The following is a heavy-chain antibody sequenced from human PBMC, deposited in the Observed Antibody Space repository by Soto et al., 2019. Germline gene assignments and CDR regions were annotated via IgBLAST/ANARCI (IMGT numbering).Heavy chain of an antibody. V-gene: IGHV3-23*01. Sequence: GGSLRLSWGAFGFTFSSYAMNCVRQAPGKGLEWVSAISGSGGSTYYADSVKGRFTISRDSSKNTLYLQMNSLRAEDTAVYYCAKGNSWSPALVLDIWGQGTMVTVSS. CDR1: GFTFSSYA. J-gene: IGHJ3*02. D-gene: IGHD1-7*01. CDR2: ISGSGGST. CDR3: AKGNSWSPALVLDI.